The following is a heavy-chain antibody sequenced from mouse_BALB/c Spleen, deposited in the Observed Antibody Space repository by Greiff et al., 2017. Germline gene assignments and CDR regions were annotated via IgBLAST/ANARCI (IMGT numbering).Heavy chain of an antibody. J-gene: IGHJ1*01. CDR2: INPNNGGT. Sequence: VQLQQSGPELVKPGASVKISCKTSGYTFTEYTMHWVKQSHGKSLEWIGGINPNNGGTSYNQKFKGKATVTVDKSSSTAYMERRSLTSEDSAVYDCARGGVGRRDYGYLDVWGAGTTVTVSS. CDR1: GYTFTEYT. CDR3: ARGGVGRRDYGYLDV. V-gene: IGHV1-18*01.